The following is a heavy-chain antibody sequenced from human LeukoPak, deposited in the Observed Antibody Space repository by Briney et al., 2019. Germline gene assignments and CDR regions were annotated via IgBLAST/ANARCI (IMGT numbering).Heavy chain of an antibody. CDR2: ISGGGVTT. J-gene: IGHJ5*02. CDR3: AKDASGSSRRWFDP. D-gene: IGHD1-26*01. V-gene: IGHV3-23*01. CDR1: GLTFSNYA. Sequence: PGGSLRLSCEASGLTFSNYAMSWVRQATGEGLEWVSVISGGGVTTDYADSVKGRFTISRDNSKNTLYLQMNSLRAEDTGVYYCAKDASGSSRRWFDPWGQGTLVTVSS.